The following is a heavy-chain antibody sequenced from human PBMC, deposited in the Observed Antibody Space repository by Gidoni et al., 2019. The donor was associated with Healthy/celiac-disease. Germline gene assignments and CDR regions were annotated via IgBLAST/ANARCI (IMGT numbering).Heavy chain of an antibody. CDR1: GVSISSGSYY. CDR2: IYTSGST. V-gene: IGHV4-61*02. Sequence: QVQLQESGPGLVKPSQTLSLTCTVSGVSISSGSYYWSWIRQPAGKGLEWIGRIYTSGSTNYNPSLKSRVTISVDTSKNQYSLKLSSVTAADTAVYYCARFKSRLHYFDYWGQGTLVTVSS. CDR3: ARFKSRLHYFDY. J-gene: IGHJ4*02.